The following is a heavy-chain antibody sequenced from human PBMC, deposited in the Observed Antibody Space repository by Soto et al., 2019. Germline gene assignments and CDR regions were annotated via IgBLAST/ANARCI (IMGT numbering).Heavy chain of an antibody. CDR1: GFTVSSNY. J-gene: IGHJ6*02. D-gene: IGHD2-2*01. CDR3: ARVFVVAAAMSWGLYDYSGRDV. CDR2: IYSGGST. Sequence: EVQLVESGGGLVQPGGSLRLSCAASGFTVSSNYMSWVRQAPGKGLEWVSVIYSGGSTYYADSVKGRFTISRDNSKTRLYILRNSLRAEETAVYYCARVFVVAAAMSWGLYDYSGRDVWGQGTTVTVSS. V-gene: IGHV3-66*01.